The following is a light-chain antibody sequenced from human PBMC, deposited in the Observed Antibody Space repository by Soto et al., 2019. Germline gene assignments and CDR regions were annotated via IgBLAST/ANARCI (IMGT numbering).Light chain of an antibody. CDR1: QSVDSN. Sequence: EIVMTQSPGTLSLSPGETATLSCRASQSVDSNYLAWYQQKPGQAPRLLVYGISTRATDIPARFSGSGSGIEFTLTISSLQSEDFGIYYVQQHSKWPITFGQGTRLEIK. CDR2: GIS. V-gene: IGKV3-15*01. J-gene: IGKJ5*01. CDR3: QQHSKWPIT.